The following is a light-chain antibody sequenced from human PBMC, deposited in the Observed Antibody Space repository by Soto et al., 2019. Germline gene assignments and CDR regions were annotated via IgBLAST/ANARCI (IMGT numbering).Light chain of an antibody. Sequence: QSVLTQPASVSGSPGQSITISCTGTSSDVGVYNYVSWYQHHPGKAPKLLIYEVSNRPSGVSNRFSGSKSGNTASLTISGLQAEDEADYYCSSYTSSSTLVFGGGTKLTVL. CDR3: SSYTSSSTLV. J-gene: IGLJ2*01. CDR1: SSDVGVYNY. CDR2: EVS. V-gene: IGLV2-14*01.